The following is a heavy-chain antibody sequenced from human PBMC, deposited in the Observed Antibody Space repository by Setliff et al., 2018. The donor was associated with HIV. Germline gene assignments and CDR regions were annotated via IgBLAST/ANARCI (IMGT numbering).Heavy chain of an antibody. V-gene: IGHV4-34*01. D-gene: IGHD6-19*01. CDR2: IHPTGHI. CDR3: AAFDSGRDV. J-gene: IGHJ4*02. CDR1: GGSLNSYY. Sequence: SETLSLTCVASGGSLNSYYWNWIRQTPGKGLEWIGEIHPTGHINYNPSYKSRVTVSLDTSKIQFSLKLNSVTAADTGVYYCAAFDSGRDVWGQGTLVTVTS.